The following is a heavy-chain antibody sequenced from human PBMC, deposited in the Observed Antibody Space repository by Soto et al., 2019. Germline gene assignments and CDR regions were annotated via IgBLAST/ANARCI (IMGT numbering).Heavy chain of an antibody. J-gene: IGHJ3*02. V-gene: IGHV3-23*01. CDR2: IGGANTDT. Sequence: VQLLESGGGLVQPGGSLRLSCAASGFTFSDYAMRWVRQAPGKGLEWVSAIGGANTDTNYADSVRGRFTISRDNSRNTLYLQLNNLRAEDTAVYYCAKDGIPWNGRNDAFDIWGQGTMVTVSS. CDR3: AKDGIPWNGRNDAFDI. CDR1: GFTFSDYA. D-gene: IGHD1-1*01.